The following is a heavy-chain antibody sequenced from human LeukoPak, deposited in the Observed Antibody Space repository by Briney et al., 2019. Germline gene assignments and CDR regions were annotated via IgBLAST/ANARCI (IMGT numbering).Heavy chain of an antibody. CDR3: ARGQKTAFDY. CDR1: GDNVYSGSVA. D-gene: IGHD2-21*02. V-gene: IGHV6-1*01. CDR2: TYYRSKWSN. J-gene: IGHJ4*02. Sequence: SQTLSLTCAISGDNVYSGSVAWNWIRQSPSRGLEWLGWTYYRSKWSNDYAPSVKGRITVNLDTSKMGLSLQLKSVTPDDTAVYYCARGQKTAFDYWGQGTPVTVSS.